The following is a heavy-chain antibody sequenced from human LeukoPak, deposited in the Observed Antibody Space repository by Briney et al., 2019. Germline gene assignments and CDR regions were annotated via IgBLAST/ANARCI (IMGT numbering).Heavy chain of an antibody. CDR3: GVVADDFDY. CDR1: GYTFTSYA. CDR2: INAGNGDT. V-gene: IGHV1-3*01. D-gene: IGHD5-12*01. Sequence: KPGASVKVSCKASGYTFTSYAMHWVRQAPGQRLEWMGCINAGNGDTKYSQKFQGRVTITRDTSASTVYMELSSLRSEDTAVYYCGVVADDFDYWGQGTLVTVSS. J-gene: IGHJ4*02.